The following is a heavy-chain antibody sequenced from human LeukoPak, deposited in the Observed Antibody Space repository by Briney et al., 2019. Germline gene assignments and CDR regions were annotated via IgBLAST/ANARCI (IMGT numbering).Heavy chain of an antibody. V-gene: IGHV3-11*05. CDR2: ISTSSSYT. CDR1: GFTFSDYS. CDR3: ARDRYYASGSYNWFDP. D-gene: IGHD3-10*01. J-gene: IGHJ5*02. Sequence: GGSLRLSCAASGFTFSDYSMSWIRQAPGKGLEWVSYISTSSSYTNYADSVKGRFTISRDNSKNSLYLQMNSLRAEDTAVYYCARDRYYASGSYNWFDPWGQGTLVTVSS.